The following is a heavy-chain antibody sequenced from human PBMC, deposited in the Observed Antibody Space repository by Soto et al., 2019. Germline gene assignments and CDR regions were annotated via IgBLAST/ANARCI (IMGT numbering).Heavy chain of an antibody. CDR1: GYSFTSYW. V-gene: IGHV5-10-1*01. CDR3: ARAMPRDSSALYKPTKFFDP. D-gene: IGHD6-25*01. J-gene: IGHJ5*02. Sequence: GESLKISCKGSGYSFTSYWISWVRQMPGKGLEWMGRIDPSDSYTNYSPSFQGHVTISADKSISTAYLQWSSLKASDTAMYYCARAMPRDSSALYKPTKFFDPWGQGTLVTVSS. CDR2: IDPSDSYT.